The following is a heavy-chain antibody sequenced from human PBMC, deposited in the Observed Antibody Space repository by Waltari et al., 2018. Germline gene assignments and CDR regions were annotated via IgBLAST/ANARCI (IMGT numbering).Heavy chain of an antibody. Sequence: QVQLVQSGAEVKKPGASVKVSCKASGYTFTGYYMPWVRQAPGQGLEWMGRINPNSGGTNYAQKFQGRVTMTRDTSISTAYMELSRLRSDDTAVYYCARESELASLAFDYWGQGTLVTVSS. CDR1: GYTFTGYY. V-gene: IGHV1-2*06. J-gene: IGHJ4*02. CDR2: INPNSGGT. CDR3: ARESELASLAFDY. D-gene: IGHD1-26*01.